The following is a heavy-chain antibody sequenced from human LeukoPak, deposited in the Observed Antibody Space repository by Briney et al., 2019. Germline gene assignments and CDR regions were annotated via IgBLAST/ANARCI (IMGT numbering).Heavy chain of an antibody. CDR1: GDSVTSHY. D-gene: IGHD3-16*02. V-gene: IGHV4-59*02. J-gene: IGHJ4*02. CDR3: ARGSSRTDY. Sequence: SETLSLTCIVSGDSVTSHYWSWIRQPPGKGLEWIGYIYYSGISKYNPSLKSRVTMSVDTSNNQFSLKLSSVTAADSTVYYCARGSSRTDYWGQGTLVTVSS. CDR2: IYYSGIS.